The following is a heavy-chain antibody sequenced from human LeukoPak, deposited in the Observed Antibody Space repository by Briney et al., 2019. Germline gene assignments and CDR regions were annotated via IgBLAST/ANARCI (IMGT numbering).Heavy chain of an antibody. CDR2: IYYSGST. CDR1: GGSISSSSYY. J-gene: IGHJ4*02. CDR3: ARERRYDYVWGSYRDLYYFDY. Sequence: PSETLSLTCTVSGGSISSSSYYWGWIRQPPGKGLEWIGSIYYSGSTYYNPSLKSRVTISVDTSKNQFSLKLSSVTAADTAVYYCARERRYDYVWGSYRDLYYFDYWGQGTLVTVSS. D-gene: IGHD3-16*02. V-gene: IGHV4-39*07.